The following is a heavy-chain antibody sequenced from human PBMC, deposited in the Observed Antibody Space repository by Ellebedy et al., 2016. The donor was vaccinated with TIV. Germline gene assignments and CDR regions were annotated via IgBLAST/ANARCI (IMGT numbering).Heavy chain of an antibody. CDR3: ATGKVVGTGYCSSTSCAGGAFDI. CDR2: FDPEDGET. CDR1: GYTLTELS. D-gene: IGHD2-2*01. J-gene: IGHJ3*02. V-gene: IGHV1-24*01. Sequence: ASVKVSXKVSGYTLTELSMHWVRQAPGKGLEWMGGFDPEDGETIYAQKFQGRVTMTEDTSTDTAYMELSSLRSEDTAVYYCATGKVVGTGYCSSTSCAGGAFDIWGQGTMVTVSS.